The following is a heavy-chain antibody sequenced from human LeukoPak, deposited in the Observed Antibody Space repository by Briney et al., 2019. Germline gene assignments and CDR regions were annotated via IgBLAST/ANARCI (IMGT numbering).Heavy chain of an antibody. J-gene: IGHJ6*03. Sequence: GASVTVSCKASGYTFTGYYMHWVRQAPGQGLEWMGWINPNSGGTNYAQKFQGRVTMTRDTSISTAYMELSRLRSDDTAVYYCARVPAASYYYYYYMDVWGKGTTVTVSS. CDR2: INPNSGGT. CDR1: GYTFTGYY. CDR3: ARVPAASYYYYYYMDV. D-gene: IGHD2-2*01. V-gene: IGHV1-2*02.